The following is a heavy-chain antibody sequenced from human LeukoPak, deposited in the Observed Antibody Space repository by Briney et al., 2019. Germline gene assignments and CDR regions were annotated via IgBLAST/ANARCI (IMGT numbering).Heavy chain of an antibody. CDR1: GFTFSSYW. J-gene: IGHJ6*02. D-gene: IGHD4-11*01. CDR3: VGGIQVTTAYYAMDV. Sequence: VLLGGSLRLSCAASGFTFSSYWMHWVRQAPGKGLVWVSRINSDGSSTSYAGSVKGRFTISRDNARNTLYLQLNSLRAEDTAVYYCVGGIQVTTAYYAMDVWGQGTTVTVSS. V-gene: IGHV3-74*01. CDR2: INSDGSST.